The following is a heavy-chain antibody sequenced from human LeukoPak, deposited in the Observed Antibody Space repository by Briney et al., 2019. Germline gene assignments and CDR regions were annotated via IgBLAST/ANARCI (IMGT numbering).Heavy chain of an antibody. J-gene: IGHJ4*02. CDR3: ARDVAARRFDY. CDR2: IWYDGSKT. Sequence: GGSLRLSCAASGFTFSSYGMHWVRQAPGKGLEWVAVIWYDGSKTFYADSVKGRFTISRDNSKNTLYLQVNSLRAEDAAVYYCARDVAARRFDYWGQGTLVTVSS. D-gene: IGHD6-6*01. V-gene: IGHV3-33*08. CDR1: GFTFSSYG.